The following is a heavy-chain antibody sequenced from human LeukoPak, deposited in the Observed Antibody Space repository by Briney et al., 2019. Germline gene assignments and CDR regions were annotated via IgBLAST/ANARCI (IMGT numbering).Heavy chain of an antibody. J-gene: IGHJ4*02. CDR1: GGSFSSYY. D-gene: IGHD3-10*02. CDR3: ARYVRGVIYYFDY. V-gene: IGHV4-34*01. Sequence: SETLSLTCAVYGGSFSSYYWNWIRQPPGKGLEWIGVINHSGSTNYNPSLKSRVSTSVDTSKNQFSLKLSSVTAAETAVYYSARYVRGVIYYFDYWGQGTLVTVSS. CDR2: INHSGST.